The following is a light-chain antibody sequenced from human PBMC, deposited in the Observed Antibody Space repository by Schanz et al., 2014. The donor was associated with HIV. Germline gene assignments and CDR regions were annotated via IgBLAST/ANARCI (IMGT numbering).Light chain of an antibody. V-gene: IGKV3-11*01. CDR3: EQRSNWPRDT. Sequence: EIVLTQSPATLSLSPGERATLSCRASQSVSSYLAWYQQKPGQAPRLLIYDASNRATGIPARFSGSGSGTDFTLTISSLEPEDFAVYYCEQRSNWPRDTFGPGTKVDI. J-gene: IGKJ3*01. CDR1: QSVSSY. CDR2: DAS.